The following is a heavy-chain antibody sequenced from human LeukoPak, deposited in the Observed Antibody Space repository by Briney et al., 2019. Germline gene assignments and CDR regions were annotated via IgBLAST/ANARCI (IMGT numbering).Heavy chain of an antibody. CDR1: GFAFSNNW. D-gene: IGHD2-2*01. CDR2: INSDGRAT. Sequence: GGSLRLSCAASGFAFSNNWMHWVRQAPGKGLVWVSRINSDGRATTYADSVKGRFTISRDNAKNSLYLQMNSLRAEDTAVYYCARGYCSSTSCYHAFDIWGQGTMVTVSS. J-gene: IGHJ3*02. V-gene: IGHV3-74*01. CDR3: ARGYCSSTSCYHAFDI.